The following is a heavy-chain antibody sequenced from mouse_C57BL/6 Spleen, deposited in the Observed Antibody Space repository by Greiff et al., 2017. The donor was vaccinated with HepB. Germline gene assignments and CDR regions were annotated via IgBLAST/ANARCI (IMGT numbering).Heavy chain of an antibody. CDR3: ARMGTTEDYAMDY. D-gene: IGHD1-1*01. CDR1: GFSLTSYG. V-gene: IGHV2-2*01. J-gene: IGHJ4*01. Sequence: VQRVESGPGLVQPSQSLSITCTVSGFSLTSYGVHWVRQSPGKGLEWLGVIWSGGSTDYNAAFISRLSISKDNSKSQVFFKMNSLQADDTAIYDCARMGTTEDYAMDYWGQGTSVTVSS. CDR2: IWSGGST.